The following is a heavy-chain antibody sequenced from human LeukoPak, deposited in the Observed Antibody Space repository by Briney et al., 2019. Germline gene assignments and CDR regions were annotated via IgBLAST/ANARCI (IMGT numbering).Heavy chain of an antibody. V-gene: IGHV4-31*03. CDR3: ARAGGSGDHFDY. J-gene: IGHJ4*02. CDR1: GGSISSGGYY. D-gene: IGHD3-10*01. CDR2: IYYSGST. Sequence: SETLSLTCTVSGGSISSGGYYWSWIRQHPGKGLEWIGYIYYSGSTYYNPSLKSRVTISVDTPKNQFSLKLSSVTAADTAVYYCARAGGSGDHFDYWGQGTLVTVSS.